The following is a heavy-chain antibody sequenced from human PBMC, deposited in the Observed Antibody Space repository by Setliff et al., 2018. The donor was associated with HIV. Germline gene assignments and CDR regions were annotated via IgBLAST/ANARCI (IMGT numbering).Heavy chain of an antibody. V-gene: IGHV3-20*04. Sequence: GGSLRLSCAASGFTVDNYGMSWVRQSPGKGLEWVSTINWNGVTTYYADSVKGRFTISRDNAKNSVYLQMNSLRVEDTAMYYCTKDHLSGWASDCWGQGTLVTVSS. CDR1: GFTVDNYG. CDR2: INWNGVTT. J-gene: IGHJ4*02. CDR3: TKDHLSGWASDC. D-gene: IGHD6-19*01.